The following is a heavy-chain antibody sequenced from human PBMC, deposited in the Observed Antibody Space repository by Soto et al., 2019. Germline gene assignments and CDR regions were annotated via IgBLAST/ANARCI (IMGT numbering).Heavy chain of an antibody. J-gene: IGHJ1*01. V-gene: IGHV1-69*12. Sequence: QVQLVQSGAEVKKPGSSVKVSCKASGGTFSSYAISWVRQAPGQGLEWMGGIIPIFGTANYAQKFQGRVTNNEDESTSTAYMELSSLRPEDTAVYYCARSHYDSSAPPEYFQHWGQGTLVTVSS. D-gene: IGHD3-22*01. CDR3: ARSHYDSSAPPEYFQH. CDR2: IIPIFGTA. CDR1: GGTFSSYA.